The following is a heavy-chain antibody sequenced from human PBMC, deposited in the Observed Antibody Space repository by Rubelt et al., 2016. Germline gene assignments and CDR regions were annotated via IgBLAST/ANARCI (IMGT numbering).Heavy chain of an antibody. J-gene: IGHJ3*02. CDR2: IVDNGGTT. V-gene: IGHV3-64D*09. Sequence: ECGGGLVQPGGSLRLSCSASGFTFRSCAMHWVRQAPGKGLEYVSAIVDNGGTTYYADSVKGRFTISRDNSKNTLYLQMSSLRAEDTAMYYCARSHAFDIWGQGTMVTVSS. CDR1: GFTFRSCA. CDR3: ARSHAFDI.